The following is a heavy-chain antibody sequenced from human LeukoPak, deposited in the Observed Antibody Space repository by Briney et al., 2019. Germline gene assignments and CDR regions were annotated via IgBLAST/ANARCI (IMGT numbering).Heavy chain of an antibody. J-gene: IGHJ4*02. D-gene: IGHD3-10*01. CDR3: ARGVRILWFGESDY. CDR2: ISSSSSTI. V-gene: IGHV3-48*02. CDR1: GFTFSSYG. Sequence: GRSLRLSCAASGFTFSSYGMHWVRQAPGKGLEWVSYISSSSSTIYYADSVKGRFTISRDNAKNSLYLQMNSLRDEDTAVYYCARGVRILWFGESDYWGQGTLVTVSS.